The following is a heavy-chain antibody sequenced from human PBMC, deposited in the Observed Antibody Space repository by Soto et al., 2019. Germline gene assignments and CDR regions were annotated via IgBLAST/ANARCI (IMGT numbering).Heavy chain of an antibody. D-gene: IGHD3-22*01. J-gene: IGHJ4*02. V-gene: IGHV5-10-1*01. Sequence: GESLKISCKGSGYSFAGYWITWVRQKPGKGLEWMGRIAPSDSQTYYSPSFRGHVTISVTKSITTVFLQWSSLRASDTAMYYCARQIYDSDTGPNFQYYFESWGQGTPVTVSS. CDR3: ARQIYDSDTGPNFQYYFES. CDR2: IAPSDSQT. CDR1: GYSFAGYW.